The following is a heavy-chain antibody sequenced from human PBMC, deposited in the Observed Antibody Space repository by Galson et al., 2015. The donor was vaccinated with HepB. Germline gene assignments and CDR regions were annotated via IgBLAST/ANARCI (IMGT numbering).Heavy chain of an antibody. D-gene: IGHD3-22*01. Sequence: SLRLSCAASGFTFDDYAMHWVRQAPGKGLEWVSGISWNSGSIGYADSVKGRFTISRDNAKNTLYLQMNSLRAEDTAVYYCARDNFGVVVGFDYWGQGTLVTVSS. V-gene: IGHV3-9*01. CDR3: ARDNFGVVVGFDY. CDR1: GFTFDDYA. CDR2: ISWNSGSI. J-gene: IGHJ4*02.